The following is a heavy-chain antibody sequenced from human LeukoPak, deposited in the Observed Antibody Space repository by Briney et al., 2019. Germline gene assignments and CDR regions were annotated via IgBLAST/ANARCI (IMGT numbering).Heavy chain of an antibody. Sequence: PSETLSLTCTVSGGSVSSGSYYWTWIRQPPGKGLEWIGYIYYSGSTNYNPSLKSRVTISVETSKNQFSLKLSSVTAADTAVYYCAREGDDSSGYYYYFDYWGQGTLVTVSS. D-gene: IGHD3-22*01. CDR1: GGSVSSGSYY. V-gene: IGHV4-61*01. CDR3: AREGDDSSGYYYYFDY. CDR2: IYYSGST. J-gene: IGHJ4*02.